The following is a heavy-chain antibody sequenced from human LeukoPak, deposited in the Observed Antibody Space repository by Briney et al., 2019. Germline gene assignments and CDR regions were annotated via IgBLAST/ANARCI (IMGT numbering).Heavy chain of an antibody. Sequence: PAETLSLTCTVSGGSISIYYWSWIRQPPGKGLEWIGYTYNSGSTNYNPSLKSRVTISVDTSKNQFSLKLSSVTAADTAVYYCARSHPSYGDYVNWGQGTLVTVSS. CDR3: ARSHPSYGDYVN. CDR1: GGSISIYY. D-gene: IGHD4-17*01. V-gene: IGHV4-59*12. CDR2: TYNSGST. J-gene: IGHJ4*02.